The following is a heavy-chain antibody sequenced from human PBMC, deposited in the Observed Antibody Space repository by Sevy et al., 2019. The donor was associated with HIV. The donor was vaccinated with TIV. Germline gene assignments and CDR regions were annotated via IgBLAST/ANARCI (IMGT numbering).Heavy chain of an antibody. CDR2: ISYDGSNK. D-gene: IGHD3-10*01. CDR1: GFTFSSYG. J-gene: IGHJ6*02. V-gene: IGHV3-30*18. CDR3: AKDQGDITMVLGAKNYYFYGMDV. Sequence: GGSLRLSCAASGFTFSSYGMHWVRQAPGKGLEWVAVISYDGSNKYYADSVKGRFIISRDNSTNTLYLQMNSLRAVDTAVCYCAKDQGDITMVLGAKNYYFYGMDVWGQGTTVTVSS.